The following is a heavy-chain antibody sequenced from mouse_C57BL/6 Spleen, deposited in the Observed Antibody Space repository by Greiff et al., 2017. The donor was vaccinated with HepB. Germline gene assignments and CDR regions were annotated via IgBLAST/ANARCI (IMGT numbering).Heavy chain of an antibody. Sequence: QVQLQQPGAELVMPGASVKLSCKASGYTFTSYWMHWVKQRPGQGLEWIGEIDPSDSYTNYNQKFKGKSTLTVEKSSSTAYMQLSSLTSEDSAVYYCASQYYYGSLYFDVWGTGTTFTVSS. D-gene: IGHD1-1*01. J-gene: IGHJ1*03. V-gene: IGHV1-69*01. CDR1: GYTFTSYW. CDR2: IDPSDSYT. CDR3: ASQYYYGSLYFDV.